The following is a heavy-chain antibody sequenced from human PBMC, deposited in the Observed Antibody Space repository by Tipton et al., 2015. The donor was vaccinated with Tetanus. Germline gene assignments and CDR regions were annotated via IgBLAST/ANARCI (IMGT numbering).Heavy chain of an antibody. CDR3: ARAHPRYYDSSGGFDP. Sequence: LRLSCAVYGGSFSGYYWSWIRQPPGKGLEWIGEINHSGSTNYNPSLKSRVTISVDTPKNQFSLQLSSVTAADTAVYYCARAHPRYYDSSGGFDPWGQGTLVTVSS. J-gene: IGHJ5*02. D-gene: IGHD3-22*01. V-gene: IGHV4-34*01. CDR2: INHSGST. CDR1: GGSFSGYY.